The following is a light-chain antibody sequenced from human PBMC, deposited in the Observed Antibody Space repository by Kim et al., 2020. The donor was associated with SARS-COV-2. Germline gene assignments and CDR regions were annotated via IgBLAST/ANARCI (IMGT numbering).Light chain of an antibody. Sequence: EIVMTQSPATLSVSPGERATLSCRASQSVDRNVAWYQQKPGQAPRLVIHTASTRATGFPARFSGSGSGTEFNLTISSLQSEDVAVYYCQQYNNWPPITFGQGTRLEIK. CDR3: QQYNNWPPIT. V-gene: IGKV3-15*01. CDR1: QSVDRN. J-gene: IGKJ5*01. CDR2: TAS.